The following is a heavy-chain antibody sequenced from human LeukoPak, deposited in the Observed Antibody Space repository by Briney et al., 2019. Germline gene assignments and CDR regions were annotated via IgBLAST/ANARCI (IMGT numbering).Heavy chain of an antibody. Sequence: SETLSLTCAVSGGSISSSNWRCWLRQPPGKGQDRIGEIYHSGSTNYNPSLKSRVTISVDKSKNQFSLKLSSVTAADTAVYYCAREDGSGSYYSFPYWGQGTLVTVSS. CDR1: GGSISSSNW. CDR3: AREDGSGSYYSFPY. J-gene: IGHJ4*02. D-gene: IGHD3-10*01. V-gene: IGHV4-4*02. CDR2: IYHSGST.